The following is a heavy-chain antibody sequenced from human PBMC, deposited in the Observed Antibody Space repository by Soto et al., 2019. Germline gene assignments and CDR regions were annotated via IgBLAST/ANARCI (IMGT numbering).Heavy chain of an antibody. J-gene: IGHJ6*02. CDR3: ARGTRSGSYYYYGLDV. CDR2: IIPIFGTT. D-gene: IGHD1-26*01. Sequence: SVKVSCKASGGTFSSYAISWVRQAPGQGLEWMGGIIPIFGTTNYARRFQGRVTITADKSTSTAYMELRSLRSEDTAVYYCARGTRSGSYYYYGLDVWGQGTTVTVSS. V-gene: IGHV1-69*06. CDR1: GGTFSSYA.